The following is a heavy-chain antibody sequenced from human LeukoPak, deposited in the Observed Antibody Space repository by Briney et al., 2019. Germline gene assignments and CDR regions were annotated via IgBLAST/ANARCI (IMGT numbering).Heavy chain of an antibody. CDR2: IGEDGSEK. D-gene: IGHD2-2*01. V-gene: IGHV3-7*01. CDR1: GFTFSSYW. Sequence: PGGSLRLSCAASGFTFSSYWMTWVRQAPGKGLEWVANIGEDGSEKYYVDSVKGRFTISRDNAKNSLYLQVNSLRAEDTAVYYCTTEDLSSTEDYWGQGTLVTVSS. CDR3: TTEDLSSTEDY. J-gene: IGHJ4*02.